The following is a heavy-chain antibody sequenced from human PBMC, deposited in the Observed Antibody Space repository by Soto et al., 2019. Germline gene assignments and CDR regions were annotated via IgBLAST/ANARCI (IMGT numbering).Heavy chain of an antibody. D-gene: IGHD3-10*01. CDR2: IYHSGST. CDR3: ARVKVRGVQFDP. CDR1: GGSISSGGYS. V-gene: IGHV4-30-2*01. Sequence: PSETLSLTCAVSGGSISSGGYSWSWIRQPPGKGLEWIGYIYHSGSTYYNPSLKSRVTISVDRSKNQFSLKLSSVTAADTAVYYCARVKVRGVQFDPWGQGTLVTVSS. J-gene: IGHJ5*02.